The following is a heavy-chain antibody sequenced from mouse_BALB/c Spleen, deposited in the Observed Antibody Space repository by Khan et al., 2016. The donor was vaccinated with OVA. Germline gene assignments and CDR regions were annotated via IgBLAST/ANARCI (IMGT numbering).Heavy chain of an antibody. CDR1: GYTFTKSG. Sequence: QIQLVQSGPELKKPGETVKISCKASGYTFTKSGMNWVKQAPGKGLKWMGWINTYTGEPTYADDFKGRVAFSLETSDSTAYLQINNLKNEDTATYFCARPPYFSYVMDNWGQGTSVTVSS. D-gene: IGHD2-10*01. CDR2: INTYTGEP. CDR3: ARPPYFSYVMDN. J-gene: IGHJ4*01. V-gene: IGHV9-3-1*01.